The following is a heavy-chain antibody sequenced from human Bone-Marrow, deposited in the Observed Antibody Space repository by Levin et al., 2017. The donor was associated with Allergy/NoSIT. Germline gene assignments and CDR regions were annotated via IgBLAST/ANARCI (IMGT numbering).Heavy chain of an antibody. CDR2: IYYSGST. V-gene: IGHV4-59*01. J-gene: IGHJ4*02. Sequence: PSETLSLTCTVSGGSISSYYWSWIRQPPGKGLEWIGYIYYSGSTNYNPSLKSRVTISVDTSKNQFSLKLSSVTAADTAVYYCARGDYYDYYFDYWGQGTLVTVSS. CDR1: GGSISSYY. D-gene: IGHD3-22*01. CDR3: ARGDYYDYYFDY.